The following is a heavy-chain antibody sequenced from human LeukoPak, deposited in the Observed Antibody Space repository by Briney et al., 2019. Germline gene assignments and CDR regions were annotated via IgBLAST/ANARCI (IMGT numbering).Heavy chain of an antibody. J-gene: IGHJ5*02. D-gene: IGHD2-2*01. CDR2: INPNSGGT. CDR1: GYTFTVYY. V-gene: IGHV1-2*02. Sequence: ASVKVSCKASGYTFTVYYMHWVRQAPGQGLEWMGWINPNSGGTNYAEKFQGRVTMTRDTSISTAYMELRRLRSDDTDVSYCERDTGVVVVPAGWFDPWGQGTLVTVSS. CDR3: ERDTGVVVVPAGWFDP.